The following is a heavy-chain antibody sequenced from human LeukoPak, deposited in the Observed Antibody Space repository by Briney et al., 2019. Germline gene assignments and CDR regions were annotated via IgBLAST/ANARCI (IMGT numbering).Heavy chain of an antibody. CDR2: IDPSGGST. D-gene: IGHD5-18*01. CDR1: GYTFTNYY. J-gene: IGHJ4*02. CDR3: ARNDQRGYNHGSPDY. V-gene: IGHV1-46*01. Sequence: ASVKVSCKASGYTFTNYYIHWVRQAPGQGLEWMGIIDPSGGSTAYAQKFQGRVTMTRDTSTSTVHMELRSLTSEDTAVYYCARNDQRGYNHGSPDYWGQGTLVIVSS.